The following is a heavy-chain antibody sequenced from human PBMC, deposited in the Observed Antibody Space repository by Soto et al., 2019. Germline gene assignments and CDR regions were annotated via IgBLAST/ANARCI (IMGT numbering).Heavy chain of an antibody. CDR1: GYTFTTYP. CDR2: INAGNGNT. J-gene: IGHJ3*02. V-gene: IGHV1-3*01. CDR3: ARGLTMVRGLILDAFDM. Sequence: QVQLVQSGAEVKKPGASVKVSCKTSGYTFTTYPMHWVRRAPGQRLEWMGWINAGNGNTKYSQKFQGRVTITRDTSASTAYMELSSLRSEDTAVYYCARGLTMVRGLILDAFDMWGQGTVVTVSS. D-gene: IGHD3-10*01.